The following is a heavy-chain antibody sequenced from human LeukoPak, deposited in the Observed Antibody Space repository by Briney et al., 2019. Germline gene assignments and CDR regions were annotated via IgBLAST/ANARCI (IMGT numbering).Heavy chain of an antibody. Sequence: ASVKVSCKASGGTFSSYAISWVRQAPGQGLEWMGGIIPIFGTANYAQKFQGRVTITADESTSTAYMELSSLRSADTAVYYCARDGGYCSSTSCYRGVYWGQGTLVTVSS. V-gene: IGHV1-69*13. CDR2: IIPIFGTA. CDR1: GGTFSSYA. D-gene: IGHD2-2*01. CDR3: ARDGGYCSSTSCYRGVY. J-gene: IGHJ4*02.